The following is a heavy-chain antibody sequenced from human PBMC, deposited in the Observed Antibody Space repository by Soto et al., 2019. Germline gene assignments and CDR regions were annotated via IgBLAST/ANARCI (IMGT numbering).Heavy chain of an antibody. J-gene: IGHJ4*02. CDR3: ARSVVVVAATPPHFDY. CDR2: IYYSGST. V-gene: IGHV4-59*01. Sequence: QVQLQESGPGLVKPSETLSLTCTVSGGSISSYYWSWIRQPPGKGLEWIGYIYYSGSTNYNPSLKSRVTISVDTSKNQFSLKLSSVTAADTAVYYCARSVVVVAATPPHFDYWGQGTLVTVSS. D-gene: IGHD2-15*01. CDR1: GGSISSYY.